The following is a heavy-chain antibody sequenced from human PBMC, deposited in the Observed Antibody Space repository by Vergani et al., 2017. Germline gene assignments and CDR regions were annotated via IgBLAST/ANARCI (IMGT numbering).Heavy chain of an antibody. CDR2: IYYSGST. D-gene: IGHD3-22*01. CDR1: GGSISSYY. Sequence: QVQLQESGPGLVKPSETLSLTCTVSGGSISSYYWGWIRQPPGKGLEWIGSIYYSGSTYYNPSLKSRVTISVDTSKNQFSLKLSSVTAADTAVYYCARRGSHDSSGYYYCNAFDIWGQGTMVTVSS. J-gene: IGHJ3*02. V-gene: IGHV4-39*01. CDR3: ARRGSHDSSGYYYCNAFDI.